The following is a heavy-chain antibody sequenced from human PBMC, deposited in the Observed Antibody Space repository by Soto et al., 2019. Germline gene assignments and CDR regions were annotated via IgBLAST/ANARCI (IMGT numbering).Heavy chain of an antibody. V-gene: IGHV1-18*04. CDR1: GYTFTSYG. D-gene: IGHD6-13*01. J-gene: IGHJ4*02. CDR3: ARGYSSHGEGSMPFEY. CDR2: ISAYNGNT. Sequence: QVQLVQSGAEVKKPGASVKVACKASGYTFTSYGISWVRQAPGQGLEWMGGISAYNGNTKYAQKLQGRVTMTTDTSTSTAYMELRSLRSDDTAVDYCARGYSSHGEGSMPFEYWGQGTLVTVSS.